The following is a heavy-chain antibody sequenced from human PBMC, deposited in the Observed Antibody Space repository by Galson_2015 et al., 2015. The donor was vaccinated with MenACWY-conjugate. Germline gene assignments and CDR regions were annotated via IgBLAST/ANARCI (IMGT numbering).Heavy chain of an antibody. Sequence: SLRLSCAASGFTVSRYWMTWVRQAPGKGLEWVANINQDGSDKSYVDSVKGRFAISKDNAKNSMFLQMNRLTVEDTAVYYCARVDYNANGNVYWGQGTLVTVSS. CDR3: ARVDYNANGNVY. CDR1: GFTVSRYW. V-gene: IGHV3-7*03. J-gene: IGHJ1*01. D-gene: IGHD4-11*01. CDR2: INQDGSDK.